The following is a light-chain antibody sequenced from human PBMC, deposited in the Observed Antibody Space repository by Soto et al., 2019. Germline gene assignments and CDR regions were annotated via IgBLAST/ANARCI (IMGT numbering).Light chain of an antibody. J-gene: IGKJ5*01. Sequence: DIQLTQSPSSLSSSVGDRVTITCRASKSISSYLNWYQQKPGKATNLLIYATSGLQRGVPSRFSGSGSGTDFTLTISSLQPEDFATYYCQQSYSNPITFGQGTRLEIK. CDR1: KSISSY. CDR3: QQSYSNPIT. CDR2: ATS. V-gene: IGKV1-39*01.